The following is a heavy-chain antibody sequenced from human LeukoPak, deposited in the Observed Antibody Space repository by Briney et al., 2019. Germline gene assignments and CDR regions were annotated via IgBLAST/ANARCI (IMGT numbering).Heavy chain of an antibody. V-gene: IGHV4-59*08. D-gene: IGHD6-13*01. CDR1: GGSISSYY. CDR2: IYYSGST. CDR3: ARQVTAAAGPRHYYGMDV. J-gene: IGHJ6*02. Sequence: SETLSLTCTVSGGSISSYYWSWIRQPPGKGLEWIGYIYYSGSTNYNPSLKSRVTISVDTSKNQFSLKLSSVTAADTAVYYCARQVTAAAGPRHYYGMDVWGQGTTVTVSS.